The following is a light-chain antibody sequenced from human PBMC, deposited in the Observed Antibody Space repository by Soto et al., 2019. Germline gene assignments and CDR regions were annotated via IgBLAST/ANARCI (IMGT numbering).Light chain of an antibody. V-gene: IGKV1-33*01. CDR1: QDISNY. CDR3: QQYDNLPLLT. J-gene: IGKJ4*01. CDR2: DAS. Sequence: DIQMTQSPSSLSASVGDRVTITCQASQDISNYLNWYQQKPGKAPKLLLYDASNLETGVPSRFSGSGSGTDFTFTISSLQPEDIATYYCQQYDNLPLLTFGRGTKVEIK.